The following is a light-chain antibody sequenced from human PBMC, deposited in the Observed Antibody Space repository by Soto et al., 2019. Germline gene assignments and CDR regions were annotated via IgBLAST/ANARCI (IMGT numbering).Light chain of an antibody. J-gene: IGKJ2*01. V-gene: IGKV3-15*01. CDR3: QRYTDWPFA. CDR2: GVS. Sequence: DIVLTQSPATLSVSPGDRVTLSCRASESLFGFLAWYQQKPGQAPRLLMYGVSTRATGIPARFSGGGSATDFTITISSLQSEDSAFYFCQRYTDWPFASGLGTRLEI. CDR1: ESLFGF.